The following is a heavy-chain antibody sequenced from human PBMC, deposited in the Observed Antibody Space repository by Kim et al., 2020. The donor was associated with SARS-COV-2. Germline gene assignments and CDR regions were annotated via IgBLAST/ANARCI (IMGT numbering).Heavy chain of an antibody. D-gene: IGHD2-2*01. J-gene: IGHJ4*02. V-gene: IGHV4-39*07. Sequence: SLKSRVTISVDTSTNQFSLKLSSVTAADTAVYYCAREDIVVVPANKGIDYWGQGTLVTVSS. CDR3: AREDIVVVPANKGIDY.